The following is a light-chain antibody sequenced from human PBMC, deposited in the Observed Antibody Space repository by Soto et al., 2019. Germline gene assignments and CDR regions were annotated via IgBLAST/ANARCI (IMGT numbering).Light chain of an antibody. J-gene: IGKJ2*01. Sequence: DIQMTQSPSTLSAFVGDRVTITCRASQTIYRWLAWYQQKPGKAPKLLIYKASSLESGVPSRFSGSGSGPEFTLTISSLQSDDFATYYCQQYISYMYTFGQGTKLEIK. CDR3: QQYISYMYT. CDR1: QTIYRW. CDR2: KAS. V-gene: IGKV1-5*03.